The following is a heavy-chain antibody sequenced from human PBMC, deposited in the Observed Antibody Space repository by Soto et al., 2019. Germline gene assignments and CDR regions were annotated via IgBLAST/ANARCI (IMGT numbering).Heavy chain of an antibody. CDR1: GFTFSSYG. CDR3: ARDQKGNRYYYYGMDV. CDR2: IWYDGSNK. J-gene: IGHJ6*02. Sequence: GSLRLSCAASGFTFSSYGMHWVRQAPGKGLEWVAVIWYDGSNKYYADSVKGRFTISRDNSKNTLYLQMNSLRAEDTAVYYCARDQKGNRYYYYGMDVWGQGTTVTVSS. V-gene: IGHV3-33*01.